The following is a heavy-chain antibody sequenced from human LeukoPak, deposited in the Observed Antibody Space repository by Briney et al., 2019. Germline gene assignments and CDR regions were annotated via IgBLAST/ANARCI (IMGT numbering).Heavy chain of an antibody. CDR2: ISAYNGYT. CDR1: GYTFTSYG. Sequence: ASVKVSCKASGYTFTSYGISWVRQAPGQGIEWMGWISAYNGYTNYAQKLQGRVTLTTDTSTSTAYMELRSLRSDDTAVYYCAREGVVVISTGSFDYWGQGALVTVSS. J-gene: IGHJ4*02. CDR3: AREGVVVISTGSFDY. D-gene: IGHD2-15*01. V-gene: IGHV1-18*01.